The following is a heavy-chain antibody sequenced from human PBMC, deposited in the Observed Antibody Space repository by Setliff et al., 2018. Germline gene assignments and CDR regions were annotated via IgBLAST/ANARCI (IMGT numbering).Heavy chain of an antibody. CDR3: ARGGDSGSYFLANHDAFDI. D-gene: IGHD1-26*01. CDR1: GGSISSSSYY. J-gene: IGHJ3*02. Sequence: SETLSLTCTVSGGSISSSSYYWGWIRQPPGKGLEWIGSIHYSGSTYYNPSLKSRVTISIDTSKNQFSLKLSPVTAADTAVYYCARGGDSGSYFLANHDAFDIWGQGTMVTVSS. V-gene: IGHV4-39*07. CDR2: IHYSGST.